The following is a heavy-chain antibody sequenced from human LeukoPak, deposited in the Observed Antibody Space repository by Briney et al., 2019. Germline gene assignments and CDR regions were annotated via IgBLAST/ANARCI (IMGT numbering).Heavy chain of an antibody. CDR1: GFAFSSHA. CDR2: ISGSGGST. D-gene: IGHD3-3*01. V-gene: IGHV3-23*01. CDR3: AKGGFWSGPNDAFDI. Sequence: QTGGSLRLSCAASGFAFSSHAMSWVRQAPGKGLEWVSAISGSGGSTYYADSVKGRFTISRDNSKNTLYLQMNSLRAEDTAVYYCAKGGFWSGPNDAFDIWGQGIMVTVSS. J-gene: IGHJ3*02.